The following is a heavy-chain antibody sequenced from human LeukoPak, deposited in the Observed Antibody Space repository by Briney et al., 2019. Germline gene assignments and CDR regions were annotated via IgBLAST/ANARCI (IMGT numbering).Heavy chain of an antibody. CDR1: GFTFTGYG. D-gene: IGHD1/OR15-1a*01. J-gene: IGHJ4*02. V-gene: IGHV3-30*02. Sequence: GGSLRLSCAASGFTFTGYGLQWARQAPGKGLEWVAFIRSDGSNEFYADSVKGRFFISRDNSKNALYLQMNSLRTEDTAVYYCVKDQPVCNKWGQGALVTVSS. CDR2: IRSDGSNE. CDR3: VKDQPVCNK.